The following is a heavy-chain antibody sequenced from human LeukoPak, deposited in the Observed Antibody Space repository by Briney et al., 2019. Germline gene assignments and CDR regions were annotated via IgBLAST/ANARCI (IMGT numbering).Heavy chain of an antibody. V-gene: IGHV3-74*01. Sequence: GGSLRLSCAASGLTFSSYWMHWVRQAPGKGLVWVSRMNSDGSSRGYADSVKGRFTISRDNAKNTLYLQMNSLRAEDTAVYYCAAENYHDSRESHWGQGTLVTVFS. D-gene: IGHD3-22*01. CDR2: MNSDGSSR. J-gene: IGHJ4*02. CDR3: AAENYHDSRESH. CDR1: GLTFSSYW.